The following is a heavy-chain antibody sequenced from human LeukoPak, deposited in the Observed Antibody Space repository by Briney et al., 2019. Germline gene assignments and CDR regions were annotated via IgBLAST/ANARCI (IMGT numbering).Heavy chain of an antibody. CDR3: ARDGAYCSGGSCYSSYYFDY. CDR1: GFTFSSYA. Sequence: PGGSLRLSCAASGFTFSSYAMNWVRQAPGKGLEWVSSISSSSSYIYYADSVKGRFTISRDNAKNSLYLQMNSLRAEDTAVYYCARDGAYCSGGSCYSSYYFDYWGQGTLVTVSS. J-gene: IGHJ4*02. V-gene: IGHV3-21*01. D-gene: IGHD2-15*01. CDR2: ISSSSSYI.